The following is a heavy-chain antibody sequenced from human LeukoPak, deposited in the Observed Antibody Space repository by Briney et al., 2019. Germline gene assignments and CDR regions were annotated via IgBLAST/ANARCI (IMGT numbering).Heavy chain of an antibody. CDR1: GYILSSYN. D-gene: IGHD2-21*02. CDR3: ARTYCAEDCSIRYFDY. CDR2: INPSGGDT. Sequence: ASVKVSCKASGYILSSYNMHWVRQAPGQGLEWLGIINPSGGDTKYAQKFQGRVTLTRDKSTSTVYMELSSLTSDDTAVYYCARTYCAEDCSIRYFDYWGQGTLVTVSS. J-gene: IGHJ4*02. V-gene: IGHV1-46*01.